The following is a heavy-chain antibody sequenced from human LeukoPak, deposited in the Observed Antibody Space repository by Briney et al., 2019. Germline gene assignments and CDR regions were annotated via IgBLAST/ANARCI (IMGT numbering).Heavy chain of an antibody. Sequence: PSETLSLTCTVSGGSISGYYWSWIRQPPGKGLEWIGYIFYSGSTNYNPSLKSRVTISVDTSKNQFSLKLSSVTAADTAVYYCARGEWDLLFDYWGQGTLVTISS. CDR1: GGSISGYY. J-gene: IGHJ4*02. CDR3: ARGEWDLLFDY. V-gene: IGHV4-59*01. D-gene: IGHD1-26*01. CDR2: IFYSGST.